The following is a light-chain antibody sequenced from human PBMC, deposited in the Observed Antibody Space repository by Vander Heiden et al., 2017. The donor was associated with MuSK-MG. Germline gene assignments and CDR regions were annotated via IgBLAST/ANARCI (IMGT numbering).Light chain of an antibody. CDR3: QQSYSTPST. J-gene: IGKJ2*01. V-gene: IGKV1-39*01. CDR1: QSISSY. Sequence: LQMTQSPSSLSASVGDRVTITCRASQSISSYLNWYQQKPGKAPKLLIYAASSLQSGVPSRFSGSGSGTDFTLTISSLQPEDFATYYCQQSYSTPSTFGQGTKLEIK. CDR2: AAS.